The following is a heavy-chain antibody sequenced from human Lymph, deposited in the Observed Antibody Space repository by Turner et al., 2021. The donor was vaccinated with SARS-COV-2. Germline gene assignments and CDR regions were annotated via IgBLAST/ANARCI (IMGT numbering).Heavy chain of an antibody. J-gene: IGHJ6*02. CDR3: AGQAVAGTSLGYYYYGMDV. D-gene: IGHD6-19*01. Sequence: EVQLVESGGGLVKPGGSLGLSCAASGFTFSSYSMHWVRQAPGKGLEWVSSISSSSTYIYYADSVKGRFTISRDNAKNSLYLQMNSLRAEDTAVYYCAGQAVAGTSLGYYYYGMDVWGQGTTVTVSS. CDR1: GFTFSSYS. V-gene: IGHV3-21*01. CDR2: ISSSSTYI.